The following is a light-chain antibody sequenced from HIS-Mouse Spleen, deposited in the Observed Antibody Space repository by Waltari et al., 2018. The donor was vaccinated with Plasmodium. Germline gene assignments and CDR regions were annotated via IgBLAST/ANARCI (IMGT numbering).Light chain of an antibody. CDR3: QQYGSSPYT. CDR1: QSVSSSY. V-gene: IGKV3-20*01. Sequence: EIVLTQSPGTLSLSPGERATLSCRASQSVSSSYLAWHQQKPGQAPRLRIYGASSRATGIPDRFSGSGSGTDFTLTISRLEPEDFAVYYCQQYGSSPYTFGQGTKLEIK. CDR2: GAS. J-gene: IGKJ2*01.